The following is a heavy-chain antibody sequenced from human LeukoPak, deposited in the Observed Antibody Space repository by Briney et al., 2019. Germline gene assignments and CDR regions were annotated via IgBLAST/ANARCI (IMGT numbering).Heavy chain of an antibody. V-gene: IGHV4-59*01. CDR3: AKVRNWSYYFDY. J-gene: IGHJ4*02. Sequence: SETLSLTCTVSGGSISSDYWSWIRQPPGKGLEWIGYIYYSGSTNYNPSLKSRVTISVDTSKNQFSLKLSSVTAADTAVYYCAKVRNWSYYFDYWGQGTLVTVSS. D-gene: IGHD1-20*01. CDR2: IYYSGST. CDR1: GGSISSDY.